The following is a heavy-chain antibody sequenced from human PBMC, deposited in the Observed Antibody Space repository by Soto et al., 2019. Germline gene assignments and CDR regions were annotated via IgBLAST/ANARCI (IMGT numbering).Heavy chain of an antibody. CDR2: MNAGVGNT. CDR1: GYTFTDYA. Sequence: ASLKVSCKASGYTFTDYALHWVRQTPGQRLEWMGWMNAGVGNTLYSQKFQGRITITRDASASTAYMELNSLKSEDTAIYYCARDTGYTFGSLNYWGPGTLVTVFS. CDR3: ARDTGYTFGSLNY. V-gene: IGHV1-3*01. D-gene: IGHD5-18*01. J-gene: IGHJ4*02.